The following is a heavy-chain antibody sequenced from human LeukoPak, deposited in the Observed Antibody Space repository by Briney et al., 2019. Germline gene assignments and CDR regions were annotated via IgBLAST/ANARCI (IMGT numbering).Heavy chain of an antibody. CDR1: NGAMSTYY. V-gene: IGHV4-59*01. D-gene: IGHD4-11*01. J-gene: IGHJ4*02. CDR3: AKTPDLQLPFPQFDS. CDR2: IHYSGRT. Sequence: SETLSLTCTVSNGAMSTYYWNWIRQSPEKGLEWIGYIHYSGRTNYNPSLKSRLSMSIDTSKNQFSLNLSSVTAADTAVYFCAKTPDLQLPFPQFDSWGQGTLVTVSS.